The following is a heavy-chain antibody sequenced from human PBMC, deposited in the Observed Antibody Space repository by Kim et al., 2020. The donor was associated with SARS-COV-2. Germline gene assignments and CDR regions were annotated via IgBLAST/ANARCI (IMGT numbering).Heavy chain of an antibody. CDR3: ARLGIWDGLAA. D-gene: IGHD2-15*01. CDR2: IFYGGST. Sequence: SETLSLTCSISGGSISSGSYYWGWIRQPPGKGLEWIGSIFYGGSTNYNPSLKSRVTISVDTFKNQVSLRLRSVTAADTFLYYCARLGIWDGLAAWGRGT. CDR1: GGSISSGSYY. V-gene: IGHV4-39*01. J-gene: IGHJ4*02.